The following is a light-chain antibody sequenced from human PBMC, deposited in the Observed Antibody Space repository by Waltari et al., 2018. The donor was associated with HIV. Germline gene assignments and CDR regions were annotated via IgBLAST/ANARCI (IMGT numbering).Light chain of an antibody. V-gene: IGKV3-20*01. Sequence: EIVLTQSPGTMSLSPGARATLSCWDSQSVSSSCLAWYQQKPGQAPRRLIYGASIRGTGIRYRFSGSGSGTDFNLTISRLEPEDFAVYYCQQYGSSPWTFGQGTKVEIK. CDR3: QQYGSSPWT. CDR2: GAS. CDR1: QSVSSSC. J-gene: IGKJ1*01.